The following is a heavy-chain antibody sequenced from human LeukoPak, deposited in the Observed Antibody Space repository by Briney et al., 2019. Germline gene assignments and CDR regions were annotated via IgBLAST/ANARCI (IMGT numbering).Heavy chain of an antibody. CDR2: INPNSGGT. D-gene: IGHD2-15*01. J-gene: IGHJ4*02. CDR3: ATCSGGSCYLFDY. V-gene: IGHV1-2*02. Sequence: ASVKVSCKASGYTFTGYYMHWVRQAPGQGLEWMGWINPNSGGTNYPQKFQGRVTMTRDTSISTAYMELSRLRSDDTAVYYCATCSGGSCYLFDYWGQGTLVTVSS. CDR1: GYTFTGYY.